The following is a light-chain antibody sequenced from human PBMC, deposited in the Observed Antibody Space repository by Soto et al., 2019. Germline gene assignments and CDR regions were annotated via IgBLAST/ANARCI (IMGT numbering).Light chain of an antibody. J-gene: IGKJ1*01. V-gene: IGKV1-5*01. CDR1: QSVDYW. CDR2: DAS. CDR3: QHYISRWT. Sequence: DIQMTQSPSTLSASVGDRVTITCRASQSVDYWLAWYQQKSGKAPKLLIYDASTLVSGVPSRFSGSGSGTEFTLTISSLQADDFATYYCQHYISRWTFGQGTKVEIK.